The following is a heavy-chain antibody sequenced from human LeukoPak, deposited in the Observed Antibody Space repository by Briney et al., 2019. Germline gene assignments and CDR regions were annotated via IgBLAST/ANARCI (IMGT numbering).Heavy chain of an antibody. Sequence: SGTLSLTCAVSGGSISKDDYYWSWIRQSAGKGLEWIGQISTSGSTNYNPSLKSRVTISVDTSKNQFSLKLSSVTAADTAVYYCARHSSSWYGFGYYYYYMDVWGKGTTVTISS. J-gene: IGHJ6*03. CDR2: ISTSGST. CDR1: GGSISKDDYY. D-gene: IGHD6-13*01. CDR3: ARHSSSWYGFGYYYYYMDV. V-gene: IGHV4-61*09.